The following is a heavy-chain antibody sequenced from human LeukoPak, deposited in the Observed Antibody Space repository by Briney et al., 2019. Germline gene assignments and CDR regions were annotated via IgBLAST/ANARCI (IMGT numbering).Heavy chain of an antibody. D-gene: IGHD3-22*01. V-gene: IGHV3-30*02. CDR1: GFTFSSYG. CDR3: AKDWGAYYDSSGYIDY. Sequence: GGSLRLSCAASGFTFSSYGMHWVRQAPGKGLEWVAFIRYDGRNKYYTDSVKGRFTISRDNSKNTLFLQMNSLRAEDTAVSYCAKDWGAYYDSSGYIDYWGQGTLVTVSS. J-gene: IGHJ4*02. CDR2: IRYDGRNK.